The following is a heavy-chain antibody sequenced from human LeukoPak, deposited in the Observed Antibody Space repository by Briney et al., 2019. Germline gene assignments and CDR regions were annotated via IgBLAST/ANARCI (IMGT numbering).Heavy chain of an antibody. J-gene: IGHJ3*02. D-gene: IGHD4-17*01. V-gene: IGHV3-7*01. CDR2: IKQEGSEK. Sequence: GGSLRLSCAASGFTFSNYWMTWVRQAPGKGLEWVANIKQEGSEKYYVDSVKGRFTISRDNAKSSLYLHLNSLRAEDTAVYYCARDVTLGDYGDYGEAFDIWGQGTMVTVSS. CDR3: ARDVTLGDYGDYGEAFDI. CDR1: GFTFSNYW.